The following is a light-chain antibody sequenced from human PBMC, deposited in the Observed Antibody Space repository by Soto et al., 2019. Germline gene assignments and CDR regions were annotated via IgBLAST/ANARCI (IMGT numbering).Light chain of an antibody. CDR1: SSNIGAGYD. CDR3: QSYDSSLSGSDV. CDR2: DNS. V-gene: IGLV1-40*01. J-gene: IGLJ1*01. Sequence: QAVVTQPPSVSGAPGQRVTISCTGSSSNIGAGYDVHWYQQLPGTAPKLLIYDNSNRPSGVPDRFSGSKSGTSASLAITGLQAEDEADYYCQSYDSSLSGSDVFGTGTKLTVL.